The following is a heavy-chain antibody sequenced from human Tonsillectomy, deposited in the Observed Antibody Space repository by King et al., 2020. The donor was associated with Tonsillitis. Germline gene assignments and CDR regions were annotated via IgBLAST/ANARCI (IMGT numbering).Heavy chain of an antibody. CDR1: GYTFTTYG. CDR2: ISTYSGET. J-gene: IGHJ2*01. Sequence: QVQLVESGVEVKKPGASVKVSCKASGYTFTTYGINWVRQAPGQGLECMGWISTYSGETDYAQKFQGRVTLTTNTSTSTVYMELRSLRSDDTGVYYCARGHEDWFFDLWGRGPLVTVSS. V-gene: IGHV1-18*04. CDR3: ARGHEDWFFDL.